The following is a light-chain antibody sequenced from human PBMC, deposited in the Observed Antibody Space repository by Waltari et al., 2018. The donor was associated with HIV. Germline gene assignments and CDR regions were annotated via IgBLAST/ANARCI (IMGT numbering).Light chain of an antibody. CDR1: QGITNA. CDR3: QQFQTFPLT. CDR2: EAS. Sequence: AIQLTQSPSSLSASVGDRVTITCRTSQGITNAIAWYQQRPGNPPKLLIYEASNLDSGVPSRFSGSGSGTDFTLTISSLQPEDFATYYCQQFQTFPLTFGGGTNIEIK. V-gene: IGKV1-13*02. J-gene: IGKJ4*01.